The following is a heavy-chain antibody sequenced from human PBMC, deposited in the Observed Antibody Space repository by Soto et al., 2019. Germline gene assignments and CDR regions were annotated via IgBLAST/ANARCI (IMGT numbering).Heavy chain of an antibody. V-gene: IGHV3-21*01. D-gene: IGHD1-26*01. CDR2: ISSSSSYI. CDR1: VFTFSSYS. Sequence: PXGSLRLSCASSVFTFSSYSMNCVRHSPGKWLEWVSSISSSSSYIYYADSVKGRFTISRDNAKNSLYLQMNSLRAEDTAVYYCAREVFSESHPVGNWFEPLGQGTLVSVSS. J-gene: IGHJ5*02. CDR3: AREVFSESHPVGNWFEP.